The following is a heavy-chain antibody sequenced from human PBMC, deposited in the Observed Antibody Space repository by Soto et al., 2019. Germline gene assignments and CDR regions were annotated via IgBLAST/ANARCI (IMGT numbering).Heavy chain of an antibody. J-gene: IGHJ3*01. Sequence: QLVESGGGLVQPGGSLRLTCAASGFSIRGYWMSWVGQAPGKELEWVANIKEDGSEKFYAKSVEGRFNISRDNAKNSLSLQRNNHSTDDTAVYFRARDNQTFTVRGQRTMILVSS. CDR1: GFSIRGYW. CDR3: ARDNQTFTV. CDR2: IKEDGSEK. V-gene: IGHV3-7*01.